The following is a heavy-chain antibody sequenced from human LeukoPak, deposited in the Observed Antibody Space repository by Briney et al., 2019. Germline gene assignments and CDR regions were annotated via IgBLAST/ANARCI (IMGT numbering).Heavy chain of an antibody. CDR1: GFTFSSYA. D-gene: IGHD3-10*01. J-gene: IGHJ6*02. V-gene: IGHV3-23*01. CDR2: ISGSGGST. CDR3: AKAPYYYGSDPHGMDV. Sequence: GGSLRLSCAASGFTFSSYAMSWVRQAPGKGLEWVSAISGSGGSTYYADSVKGRFTISRDNSKNTLYLQMNSLRAEDTAVYYCAKAPYYYGSDPHGMDVWGQGTTVTVSS.